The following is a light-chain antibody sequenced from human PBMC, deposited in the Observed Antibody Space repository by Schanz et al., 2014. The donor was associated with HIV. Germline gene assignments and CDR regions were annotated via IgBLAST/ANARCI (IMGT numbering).Light chain of an antibody. CDR3: AAWDDSLKGYV. CDR2: GNS. V-gene: IGLV1-40*01. J-gene: IGLJ1*01. CDR1: SSNIGAGYD. Sequence: QSVLTQPPSVSGAPGQRVTISCTGRSSNIGAGYDVHWYQQLPGTAPKLLIYGNSNRPSGVPDRFSASKSGTSASLAISGLRSEDEADYYCAAWDDSLKGYVFGTGTKLTVL.